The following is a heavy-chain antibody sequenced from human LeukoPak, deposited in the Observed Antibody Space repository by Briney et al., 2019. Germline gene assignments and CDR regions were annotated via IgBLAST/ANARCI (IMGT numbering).Heavy chain of an antibody. J-gene: IGHJ3*02. CDR2: KYARGSS. D-gene: IGHD2-15*01. V-gene: IGHV4-4*07. CDR3: ARGRYCSADICTGGDSFDI. Sequence: SETLSLTCTVSGGSISNYYWSWIRQPAGKGLEWIGRKYARGSSNYNPPVQRRVTMSVDMSKNQFSLKLRPVTAADTAVYYCARGRYCSADICTGGDSFDIWGQGTMVSVSP. CDR1: GGSISNYY.